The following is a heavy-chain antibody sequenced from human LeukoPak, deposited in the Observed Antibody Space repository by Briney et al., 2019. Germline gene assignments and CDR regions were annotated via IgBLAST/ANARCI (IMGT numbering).Heavy chain of an antibody. D-gene: IGHD6-6*01. J-gene: IGHJ5*02. Sequence: GGSLRLSCAASGFTFSRYWMSWVRQAPGKGLEWVANIKQDGSEKHYVDSVKGRLTISRDNAKNSLYLQMNSLRAEDTAVYSCERAGTESLTSSRFDPWGQGTLVTVSS. CDR1: GFTFSRYW. CDR2: IKQDGSEK. V-gene: IGHV3-7*01. CDR3: ERAGTESLTSSRFDP.